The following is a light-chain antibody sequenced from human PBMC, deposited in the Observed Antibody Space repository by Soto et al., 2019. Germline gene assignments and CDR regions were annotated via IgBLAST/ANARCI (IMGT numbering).Light chain of an antibody. CDR3: QPRTNWVT. CDR1: QSVSSY. J-gene: IGKJ5*01. V-gene: IGKV3-11*01. CDR2: DAS. Sequence: QCRASVSMSAVEVSIHTSRASQSVSSYLAWYKQKPGQAPRLLIYDASNRATGIPARFSGSGSATDYTLPLRRLEPEDFAVYYCQPRTNWVTFTQGTRLEIK.